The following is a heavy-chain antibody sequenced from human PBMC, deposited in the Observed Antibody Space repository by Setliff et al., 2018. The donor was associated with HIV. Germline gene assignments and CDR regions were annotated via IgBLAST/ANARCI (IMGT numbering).Heavy chain of an antibody. CDR3: AKELAASGLGYFDS. Sequence: ETLSLSCAASGSTFSNYAMSWVRQAPGEGLEWVSAILSTGERTFYADSVKGRFTISRDNSKNTVYLQMNSLRAEDTAEYYCAKELAASGLGYFDSWGRGILVTVSS. D-gene: IGHD3-22*01. CDR1: GSTFSNYA. CDR2: ILSTGERT. V-gene: IGHV3-23*01. J-gene: IGHJ4*02.